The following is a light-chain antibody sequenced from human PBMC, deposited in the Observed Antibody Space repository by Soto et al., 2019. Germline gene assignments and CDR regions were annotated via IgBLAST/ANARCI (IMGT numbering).Light chain of an antibody. CDR1: QSVSSSD. V-gene: IGKV3-20*01. J-gene: IGKJ2*01. CDR3: QQYGGSPLYT. CDR2: GAS. Sequence: EIVLTQSPGTLSLSPGDRATLSCRASQSVSSSDLAWYQQKPGQAPRLLIYGASTRATGIPDRFSGSGSGTDVTLTISRLEPEDFAVYYCQQYGGSPLYTCGQGTKLEIK.